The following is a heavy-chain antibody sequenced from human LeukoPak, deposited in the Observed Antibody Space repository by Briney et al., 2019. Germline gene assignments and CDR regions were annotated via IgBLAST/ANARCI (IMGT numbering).Heavy chain of an antibody. V-gene: IGHV1-46*01. CDR1: GYTFTSYY. CDR2: INPSGGST. J-gene: IGHJ4*02. CDR3: ASHKPGYSSSWSTPFDY. D-gene: IGHD6-13*01. Sequence: ASVKVSCKASGYTFTSYYMHWVRQAPGQGLEWMGIINPSGGSTSYAQKFQGRVTMTRDTSTSTVYMELSSLRSEDTAEYYCASHKPGYSSSWSTPFDYWGQGTLVTVSS.